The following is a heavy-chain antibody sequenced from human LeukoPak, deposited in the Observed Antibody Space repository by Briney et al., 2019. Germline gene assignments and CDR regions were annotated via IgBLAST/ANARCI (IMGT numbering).Heavy chain of an antibody. D-gene: IGHD3-16*01. CDR3: ARRERSGDPYYFYYAFDV. V-gene: IGHV1-8*01. J-gene: IGHJ6*02. Sequence: ASVKVSCNASGYTFTNSDINWVRQATGQGLEWMGWINPNSGTTGYAQNFQGRITMTRNTSISTAYMDLSSLRSEDTAVYYCARRERSGDPYYFYYAFDVSGQGTTVTVSS. CDR1: GYTFTNSD. CDR2: INPNSGTT.